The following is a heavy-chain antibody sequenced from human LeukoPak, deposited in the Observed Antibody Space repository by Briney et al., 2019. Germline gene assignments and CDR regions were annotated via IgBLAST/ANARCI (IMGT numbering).Heavy chain of an antibody. D-gene: IGHD6-19*01. J-gene: IGHJ4*02. CDR3: ARLAGRSRSSYSSGWYPPYYFDY. V-gene: IGHV4-39*01. CDR2: IYYSGST. CDR1: GGSISSSSYY. Sequence: SETLSLTCTVSGGSISSSSYYWGWIRQPPGKGLEWIGSIYYSGSTYYNPSLKSRVTISVDTSKNQFSLKLSSVTAADTAVYYCARLAGRSRSSYSSGWYPPYYFDYWGQGTLVTVSS.